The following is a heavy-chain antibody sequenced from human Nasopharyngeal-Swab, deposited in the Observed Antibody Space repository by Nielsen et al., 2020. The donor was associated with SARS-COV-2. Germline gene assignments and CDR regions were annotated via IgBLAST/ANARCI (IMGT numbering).Heavy chain of an antibody. V-gene: IGHV3-13*01. CDR3: TRGYTENYYYYGMDV. CDR1: GFTFSNYD. Sequence: GESLKISCAASGFTFSNYDMHWVRQATGKGLEWVSSIGTGGDTHYSGSVKGRFSISRENAKNTLYLQMNSLRAEDTAVYYCTRGYTENYYYYGMDVWGQGTTVTVSS. CDR2: IGTGGDT. J-gene: IGHJ6*02. D-gene: IGHD2-2*02.